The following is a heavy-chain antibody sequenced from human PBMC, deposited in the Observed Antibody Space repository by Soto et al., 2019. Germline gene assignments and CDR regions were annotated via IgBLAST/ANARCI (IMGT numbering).Heavy chain of an antibody. V-gene: IGHV1-3*01. Sequence: QVHLVQSGAEVQKPGASVKVSCKASGYTFTSYPIHWVRQAPGQRLEWVGWINAGNGKTKYSQQFQDRVTVTRDTSANTAYMELSSLRSEDTAVYYCARDGPEGLAVAGEMTSQYCGQVTLVTVSS. CDR2: INAGNGKT. CDR3: ARDGPEGLAVAGEMTSQY. J-gene: IGHJ1*01. CDR1: GYTFTSYP. D-gene: IGHD6-19*01.